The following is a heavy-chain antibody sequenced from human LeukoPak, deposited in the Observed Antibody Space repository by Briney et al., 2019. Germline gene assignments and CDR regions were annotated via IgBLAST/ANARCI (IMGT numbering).Heavy chain of an antibody. CDR1: GGTFSSYA. V-gene: IGHV1-69*13. CDR2: IIPTFGTA. D-gene: IGHD3-3*01. J-gene: IGHJ5*02. Sequence: ASVKASCKASGGTFSSYAISWVRQAPGQGLEGLGGIIPTFGTANYAQKFQGRVTITADESTSTAYMELSSLRSEDTAVYYCARESSSAGITIFGVVPAGFDPWGQGTLVTVSS. CDR3: ARESSSAGITIFGVVPAGFDP.